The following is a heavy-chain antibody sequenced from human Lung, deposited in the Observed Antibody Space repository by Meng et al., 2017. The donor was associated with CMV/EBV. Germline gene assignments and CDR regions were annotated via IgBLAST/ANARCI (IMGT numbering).Heavy chain of an antibody. Sequence: GESLKISCAASGFRFSSYVMSWVRQAPGKGLEWVSGIGPSGGSTYYADSGKGRLTISRDNSKNTLYLQMSSLRAEDTAVYYCARAGYSSSWYVFDYWGQGTLVTVSS. CDR1: GFRFSSYV. CDR3: ARAGYSSSWYVFDY. CDR2: IGPSGGST. J-gene: IGHJ4*02. D-gene: IGHD6-13*01. V-gene: IGHV3-23*01.